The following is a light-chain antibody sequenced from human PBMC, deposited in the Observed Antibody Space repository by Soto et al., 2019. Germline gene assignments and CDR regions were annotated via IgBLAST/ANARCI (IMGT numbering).Light chain of an antibody. Sequence: ALTQPRSVSGSPGQSVTISCTGTSSDVGGHNYVSWYQQHPGKAPQLMIYDVTKRLSGVPDRFSGSKSGSTASLTISGLQAEDEADYYCCSYAGRYTYVFGTGTKVTVL. CDR1: SSDVGGHNY. V-gene: IGLV2-11*01. J-gene: IGLJ1*01. CDR2: DVT. CDR3: CSYAGRYTYV.